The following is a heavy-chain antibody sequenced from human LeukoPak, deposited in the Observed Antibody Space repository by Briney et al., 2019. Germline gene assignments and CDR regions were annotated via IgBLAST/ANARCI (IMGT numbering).Heavy chain of an antibody. V-gene: IGHV4-34*01. D-gene: IGHD3-22*01. CDR1: GGSFSGYY. CDR2: INHSGST. J-gene: IGHJ4*02. CDR3: ARGGDSSGYYYPVFDY. Sequence: PSETLSLTCAVYGGSFSGYYWSWIRQPPGKGLEWIGEINHSGSTNYNPSLKSRVTISVDTSKNQFSLKLSSVTAADTAVYYCARGGDSSGYYYPVFDYWGQGTLVTVSS.